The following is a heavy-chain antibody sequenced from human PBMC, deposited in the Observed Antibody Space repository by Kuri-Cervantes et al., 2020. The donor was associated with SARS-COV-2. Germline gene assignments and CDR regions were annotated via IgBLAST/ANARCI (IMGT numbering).Heavy chain of an antibody. J-gene: IGHJ4*02. V-gene: IGHV4-30-4*01. CDR3: ARVGLWAERSGYYYYFDY. Sequence: SETLSLTCTVSGGSISSGDYYWSWIRRPPGKGLEWIGYIYYSGSTYYNPSLKSRVTISVDTSKNQFSLKLSSVTAADTAVYYCARVGLWAERSGYYYYFDYWGQGTLVTVSS. D-gene: IGHD3-22*01. CDR2: IYYSGST. CDR1: GGSISSGDYY.